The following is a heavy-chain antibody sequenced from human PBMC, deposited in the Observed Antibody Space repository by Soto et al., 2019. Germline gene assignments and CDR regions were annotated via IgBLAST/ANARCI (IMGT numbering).Heavy chain of an antibody. CDR3: ARSLLTGPPNEPPWY. D-gene: IGHD3-9*01. CDR1: GYTFTGYA. Sequence: ASVKVSCKASGYTFTGYAMHWVRQAPGQRLEWMGWINAGNGNTKYSQKFQGRVTITRDTSASTAYMELNSLRAEDTAVYYCARSLLTGPPNEPPWYRGQGTLVTVSS. V-gene: IGHV1-3*01. J-gene: IGHJ4*02. CDR2: INAGNGNT.